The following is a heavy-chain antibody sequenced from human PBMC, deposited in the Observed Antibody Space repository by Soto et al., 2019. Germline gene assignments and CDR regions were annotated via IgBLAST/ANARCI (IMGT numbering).Heavy chain of an antibody. Sequence: EVQLVQSGAVVKKPGESLKISCKGSGYNFTNYWIGWVRQMPGKGLEWMGVIYPDDCDARYSPSFQGQVTFSADKSISTSYLHWISLKPSDTAMYSCVRPAIIPLTSDYWGQGTLVTVSS. CDR2: IYPDDCDA. V-gene: IGHV5-51*01. CDR3: VRPAIIPLTSDY. D-gene: IGHD2-2*02. J-gene: IGHJ4*02. CDR1: GYNFTNYW.